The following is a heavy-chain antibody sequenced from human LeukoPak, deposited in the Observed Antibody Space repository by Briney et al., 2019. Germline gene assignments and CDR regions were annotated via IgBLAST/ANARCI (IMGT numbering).Heavy chain of an antibody. CDR1: GGSFSGYY. V-gene: IGHV4-34*01. CDR3: ARDSDNLYDSSGYYARHFDY. J-gene: IGHJ4*02. CDR2: INHSGST. D-gene: IGHD3-22*01. Sequence: SETLSLTCAVYGGSFSGYYWSWIRQPPGKGLEWIGEINHSGSTNYNPSLKSRVTISVDTSKNQFSLKLSSVTAADTAVYYCARDSDNLYDSSGYYARHFDYWGQGTLVTVSS.